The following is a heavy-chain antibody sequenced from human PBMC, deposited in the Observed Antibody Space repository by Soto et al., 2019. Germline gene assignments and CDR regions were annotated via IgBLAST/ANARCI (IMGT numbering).Heavy chain of an antibody. CDR1: GVSFSDYS. Sequence: GGSLRLSCVVSGVSFSDYSLNWVRQAPGKGLEWVSLITGNSEYKYYAGSVKGRFTVSRDNAKNSLYLQMNSLTVEDTAVYYCARSGELLQTFDSWGQGTLVTSPQ. CDR2: ITGNSEYK. J-gene: IGHJ4*02. V-gene: IGHV3-21*06. CDR3: ARSGELLQTFDS. D-gene: IGHD1-26*01.